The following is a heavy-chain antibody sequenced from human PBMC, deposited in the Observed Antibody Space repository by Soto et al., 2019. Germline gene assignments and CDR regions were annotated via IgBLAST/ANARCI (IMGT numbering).Heavy chain of an antibody. V-gene: IGHV4-59*08. Sequence: SETLSLTCTVSGGSISSYYWSWIRQPPGKGLEWIGYIYHSEGTNYNPSLKSRLTISLDTSRDQFSLKLSSVTAADSAVYYCATQGGLEGPTTGFDFWGQGTLVTVSS. D-gene: IGHD1-26*01. J-gene: IGHJ4*02. CDR2: IYHSEGT. CDR3: ATQGGLEGPTTGFDF. CDR1: GGSISSYY.